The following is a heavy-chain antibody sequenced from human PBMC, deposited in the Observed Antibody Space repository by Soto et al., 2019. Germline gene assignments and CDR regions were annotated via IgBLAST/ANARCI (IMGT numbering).Heavy chain of an antibody. CDR3: ARDTTPGGIAARPKGMDV. J-gene: IGHJ6*02. V-gene: IGHV3-11*01. Sequence: PGGSLRLSCAASGFTFSDYYMSWIRQAPGKGLEWVSYISSSGSTIYYADSVKGRFTISRDNAKNSLYLQMNSLRAEDTAVYYCARDTTPGGIAARPKGMDVWGQGTTVTVS. CDR2: ISSSGSTI. D-gene: IGHD6-6*01. CDR1: GFTFSDYY.